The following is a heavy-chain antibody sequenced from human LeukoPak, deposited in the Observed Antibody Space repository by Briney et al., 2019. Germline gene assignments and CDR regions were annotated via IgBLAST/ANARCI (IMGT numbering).Heavy chain of an antibody. V-gene: IGHV3-74*01. CDR3: ATETEQWLVLQLDY. D-gene: IGHD6-19*01. J-gene: IGHJ4*02. CDR2: INSDGSST. CDR1: GFTFSSYW. Sequence: GGSLRLSCAASGFTFSSYWMHWVRQAPGKGLVWVSRINSDGSSTSYADSVKGRFTISRDNAKNTLCLQMNSLRAEDTAVYYCATETEQWLVLQLDYWGQGTLVTVSS.